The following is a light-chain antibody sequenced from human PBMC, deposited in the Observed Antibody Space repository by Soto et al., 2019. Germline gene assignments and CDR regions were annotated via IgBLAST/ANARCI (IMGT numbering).Light chain of an antibody. Sequence: EIVLTQSPGTVSLSPGERATLSCRASQSASSSYLAWYQQKPGQAPRLLIYGASSRATGIPDRFSGSGSGTDFTLTISRLEPEDFAVYYCQQYGSSPQTFGQGTKVEIK. V-gene: IGKV3-20*01. CDR2: GAS. J-gene: IGKJ1*01. CDR1: QSASSSY. CDR3: QQYGSSPQT.